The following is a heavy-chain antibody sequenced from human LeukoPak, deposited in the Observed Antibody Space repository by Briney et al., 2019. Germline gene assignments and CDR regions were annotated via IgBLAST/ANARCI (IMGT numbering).Heavy chain of an antibody. V-gene: IGHV3-21*01. D-gene: IGHD3-10*01. CDR2: ISSSSSYI. J-gene: IGHJ4*02. CDR1: GFIFSSYS. CDR3: ARQIDYYGSGSLPDY. Sequence: GGSLRLSCAASGFIFSSYSMNWVRQAPGKGLEWVSSISSSSSYIYYADSVKGRFTISRDNAKNSLYLQMNSLRAEDTAVYYCARQIDYYGSGSLPDYWSQGTLVTVSS.